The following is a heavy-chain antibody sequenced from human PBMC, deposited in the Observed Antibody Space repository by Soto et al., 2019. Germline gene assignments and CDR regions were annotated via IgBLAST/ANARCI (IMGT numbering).Heavy chain of an antibody. Sequence: ASVKVSCKASGYTFTGYYMHWVRQAPGQGLEWMGWINPNSGGTNYAQKFQGWVTMTRDTSISTAYMELSRLRSDDTAVYYCARGDVLLWFGESQIFDYWGQGTLVTVSS. CDR1: GYTFTGYY. V-gene: IGHV1-2*04. CDR3: ARGDVLLWFGESQIFDY. D-gene: IGHD3-10*01. CDR2: INPNSGGT. J-gene: IGHJ4*02.